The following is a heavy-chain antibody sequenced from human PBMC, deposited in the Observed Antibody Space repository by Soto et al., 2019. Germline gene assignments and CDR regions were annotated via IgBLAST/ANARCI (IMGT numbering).Heavy chain of an antibody. CDR2: IIPIFGTA. J-gene: IGHJ4*02. CDR3: ARDGNMIEDRYKY. Sequence: SVKVSCKASGGTFSSYAISWVRQAPGQGLEWMGGIIPIFGTANYAQKFQGRVTITADESTSTAYIELSSLRSEDTAVYYCARDGNMIEDRYKYWGQGTLVTVSS. CDR1: GGTFSSYA. V-gene: IGHV1-69*13. D-gene: IGHD3-16*01.